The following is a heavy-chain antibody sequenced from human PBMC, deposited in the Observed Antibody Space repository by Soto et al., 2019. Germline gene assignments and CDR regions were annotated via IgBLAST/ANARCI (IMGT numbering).Heavy chain of an antibody. D-gene: IGHD2-15*01. J-gene: IGHJ5*02. CDR1: GYTFTSYG. Sequence: GASVKVSCQASGYTFTSYGISWVRQAPGQGLEWMGWISAYNGNTNYAQKLQGRVTMTTDTSTSTAYMELRSLRSDDTAVYYCARDQGHYCSGGSCYIGWFDPWGQGTLVTVSS. V-gene: IGHV1-18*01. CDR3: ARDQGHYCSGGSCYIGWFDP. CDR2: ISAYNGNT.